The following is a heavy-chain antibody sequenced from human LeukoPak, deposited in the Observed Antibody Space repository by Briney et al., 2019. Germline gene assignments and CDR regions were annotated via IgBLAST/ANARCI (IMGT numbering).Heavy chain of an antibody. CDR2: INGYGTIK. Sequence: GGSLRLSCAASGFTFSPYWMTWVRQAPGKGLEWVSNINGYGTIKQYVPSVRGRFTIFRDNAKDALYLQMHSLRVEDTAIYYCAREPIVGATGGGDHWGQGTLVTVSS. V-gene: IGHV3-7*01. CDR1: GFTFSPYW. CDR3: AREPIVGATGGGDH. J-gene: IGHJ4*02. D-gene: IGHD1-26*01.